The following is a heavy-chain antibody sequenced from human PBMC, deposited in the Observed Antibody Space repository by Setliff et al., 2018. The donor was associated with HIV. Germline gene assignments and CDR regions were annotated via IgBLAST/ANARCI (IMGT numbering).Heavy chain of an antibody. CDR2: INHSGST. CDR3: ARGGYSSSWYTYYGMDV. D-gene: IGHD6-13*01. V-gene: IGHV4-34*01. Sequence: PSETLSLTCAIYGGSFSNYYWTWIRQPPGKGLEWIGEINHSGSTNYNPSLKSRVTISVDTSKHQFSLKLSSVTAADTDVYYCARGGYSSSWYTYYGMDVWGQGTTVTVSS. J-gene: IGHJ6*02. CDR1: GGSFSNYY.